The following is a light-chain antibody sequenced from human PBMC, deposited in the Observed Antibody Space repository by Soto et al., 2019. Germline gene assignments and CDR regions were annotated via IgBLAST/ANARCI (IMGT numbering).Light chain of an antibody. CDR1: ENIKSW. J-gene: IGKJ5*01. CDR2: KAS. Sequence: DIQMTQSPSTLSASVGDRDTIACRASENIKSWLAWYQQQPGKAPKLLIYKASSLQSGVPSRFSGSGSGTEFTLTISSLQADDFATYYCQQDNSYPYTFGQGTRLEIK. V-gene: IGKV1-5*03. CDR3: QQDNSYPYT.